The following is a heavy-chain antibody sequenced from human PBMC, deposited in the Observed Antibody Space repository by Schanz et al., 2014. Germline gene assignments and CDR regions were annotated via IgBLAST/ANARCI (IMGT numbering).Heavy chain of an antibody. V-gene: IGHV3-48*01. J-gene: IGHJ3*01. CDR2: ISSSSSTI. CDR3: ARGREVVARIFDV. CDR1: EFSFSSFC. Sequence: EVQLVESGGGLVQPRGSLRLSCAASEFSFSSFCMNWVRQAPGKGLEWVSYISSSSSTIYYADSVKGRFTISRDNAKNSLYLQMNSLRAEDTGVYYCARGREVVARIFDVWGQGTMVTVSS. D-gene: IGHD3-22*01.